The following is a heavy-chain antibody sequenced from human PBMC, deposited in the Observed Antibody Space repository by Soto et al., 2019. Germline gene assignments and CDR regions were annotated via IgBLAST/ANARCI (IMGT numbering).Heavy chain of an antibody. D-gene: IGHD1-26*01. CDR1: GGPVSSARYY. J-gene: IGHJ6*04. CDR2: IYYSGST. CDR3: ARVQIPEGAPDV. Sequence: SETLSLPCTVSGGPVSSARYYWSWIRQPPGKGLERIGYIYYSGSTNYNPSLKSRITISVDTSKNQFYLKLSSVTAADTDVCECARVQIPEGAPDVWGKGTTVTVSS. V-gene: IGHV4-61*01.